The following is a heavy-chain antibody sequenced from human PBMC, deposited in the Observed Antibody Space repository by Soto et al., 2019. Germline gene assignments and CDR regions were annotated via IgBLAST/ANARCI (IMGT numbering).Heavy chain of an antibody. D-gene: IGHD6-13*01. CDR1: GGSISSSSYY. CDR2: IYYSGST. CDR3: ERPRTSSGYSRAGAFDI. Sequence: QLQLQESGPGLVKPSETLSLTCTVSGGSISSSSYYWGWIRQPPGKGLEWIGSIYYSGSTYYNPSLQSRVTVSVDPSKNQCSLKLSSVTAADTAVYYCERPRTSSGYSRAGAFDIWVQGTMVTVSS. V-gene: IGHV4-39*01. J-gene: IGHJ3*02.